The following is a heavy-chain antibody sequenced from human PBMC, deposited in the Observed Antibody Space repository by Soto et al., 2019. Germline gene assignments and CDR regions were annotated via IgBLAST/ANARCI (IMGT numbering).Heavy chain of an antibody. V-gene: IGHV1-69*01. D-gene: IGHD6-19*01. Sequence: QVQLVQSGAEVKKPGSSVKVSCKASGGTFSSYAISWVRQAPGQGLEWMGGIIPIFGTANYAQKFQGRVTITADESRRTASRGRGSLRSENTAGYSVARVPPGGSGWSGWFAPGGKGTLVTASP. CDR1: GGTFSSYA. CDR2: IIPIFGTA. J-gene: IGHJ5*02. CDR3: ARVPPGGSGWSGWFAP.